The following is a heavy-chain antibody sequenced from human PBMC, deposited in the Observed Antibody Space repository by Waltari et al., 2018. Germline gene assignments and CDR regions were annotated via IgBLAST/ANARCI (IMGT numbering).Heavy chain of an antibody. CDR2: FDPEDGET. D-gene: IGHD3-10*01. Sequence: VHGGAEVKKPGASVKVSCKVSGYTLTELSMHWVRQAPGKGREWMGGFDPEDGETIYAQKFQGRVTMTEDTSTDTAYMELSSLRSEDTAVYYCATAAAYYYGSGSYLMFDWGQGTLVTVSS. J-gene: IGHJ4*02. CDR3: ATAAAYYYGSGSYLMFD. CDR1: GYTLTELS. V-gene: IGHV1-24*01.